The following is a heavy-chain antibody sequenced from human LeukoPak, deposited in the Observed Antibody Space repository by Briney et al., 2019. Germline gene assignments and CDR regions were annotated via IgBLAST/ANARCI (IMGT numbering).Heavy chain of an antibody. Sequence: GGPLRLSCAASGFTVSSSYVTWVRQAPGKGLEWVAVIHKDGQTYYSDSVRGRFTISRDSSKNTLYLEMTSLRAEDTAVYYCARHGLLRYVDDWGQGSPVTVSS. V-gene: IGHV3-53*01. D-gene: IGHD3-9*01. CDR3: ARHGLLRYVDD. CDR1: GFTVSSSY. J-gene: IGHJ4*02. CDR2: IHKDGQT.